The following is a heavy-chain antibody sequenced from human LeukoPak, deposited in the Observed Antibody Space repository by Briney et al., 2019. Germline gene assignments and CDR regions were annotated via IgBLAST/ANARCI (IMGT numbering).Heavy chain of an antibody. J-gene: IGHJ6*02. D-gene: IGHD5-18*01. CDR2: IYYSGST. V-gene: IGHV4-61*01. CDR3: ASTTRGYSYGSRYYYYGMDV. CDR1: GGSISRSSYY. Sequence: SETLSLTCTVSGGSISRSSYYWSWIRQPPGTGLEWIGYIYYSGSTNYNPSLKSRVTISVDTSKNQFSLKLSSVTAADTAVYYCASTTRGYSYGSRYYYYGMDVWGQGTTVTVSS.